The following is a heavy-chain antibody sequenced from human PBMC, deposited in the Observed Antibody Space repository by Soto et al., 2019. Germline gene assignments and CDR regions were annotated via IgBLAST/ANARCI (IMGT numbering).Heavy chain of an antibody. CDR1: GGSFSGYY. CDR3: AGGGYCTNGVCYRITEYYYYGMDV. V-gene: IGHV4-34*01. J-gene: IGHJ6*02. D-gene: IGHD2-8*01. CDR2: INHSGST. Sequence: SETLSLTCAVYGGSFSGYYWSWIRQPPGKGLEWIGEINHSGSTNYNPPLKSRVTISVDTSKNQFSLKLSSVTAADTAVYYCAGGGYCTNGVCYRITEYYYYGMDVWGQGTTVTVSS.